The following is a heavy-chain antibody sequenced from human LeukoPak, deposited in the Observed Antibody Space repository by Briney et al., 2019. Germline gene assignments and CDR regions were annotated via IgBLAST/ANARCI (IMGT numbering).Heavy chain of an antibody. D-gene: IGHD1-26*01. CDR2: IYPGDSDT. Sequence: GESLKISCQGSGYSFSTYWIVWIRQLPGKGLEWMGRIYPGDSDTRYSPSFQGQVTISADKSISTAYLQWSSLKASDTAMYYCASLRVGATGEDWFDPWGQGTLVTVSS. V-gene: IGHV5-51*01. J-gene: IGHJ5*02. CDR3: ASLRVGATGEDWFDP. CDR1: GYSFSTYW.